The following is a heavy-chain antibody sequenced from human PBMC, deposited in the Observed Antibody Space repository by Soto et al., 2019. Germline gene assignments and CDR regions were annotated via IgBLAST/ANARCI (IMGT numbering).Heavy chain of an antibody. Sequence: GGSLRLSCAASGFTFGSYEMTWVRQAPGRGLEWVSDIGKSGRDTHTADSVKGRFTISRDNVKNSLYLQMNSLRGDDSAVYYCARIRRTFDSYGLDVWGQGTTVTVSS. D-gene: IGHD3-3*01. J-gene: IGHJ6*02. CDR2: IGKSGRDT. CDR3: ARIRRTFDSYGLDV. V-gene: IGHV3-48*03. CDR1: GFTFGSYE.